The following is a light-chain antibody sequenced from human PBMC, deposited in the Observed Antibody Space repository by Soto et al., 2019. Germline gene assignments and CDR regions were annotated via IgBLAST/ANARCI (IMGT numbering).Light chain of an antibody. Sequence: QSVLTQPASVSGSPGQSITISCTGTISDVGGYNYVSWYKQHPGKAPKLMIYEVSNRPSGGSNRFSGCKAGNTASLTISGLQAEDEADYYCRSYTRSSTLYVFGTGTKVTAL. CDR3: RSYTRSSTLYV. CDR1: ISDVGGYNY. J-gene: IGLJ1*01. V-gene: IGLV2-14*01. CDR2: EVS.